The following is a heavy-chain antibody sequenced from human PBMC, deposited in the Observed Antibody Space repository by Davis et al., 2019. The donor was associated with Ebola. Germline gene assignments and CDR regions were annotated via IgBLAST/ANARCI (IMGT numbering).Heavy chain of an antibody. D-gene: IGHD3-9*01. CDR2: IIPIFGTA. CDR1: GGTFSSYA. Sequence: SVKVSCKASGGTFSSYAISWVRQAPGQGLEWMGGIIPIFGTANYAQKFQGRVTITADKSTSTAYMELSSLRSEDTAVYYCARTVLRYFDWLFDSGFDYWGQGTLVTVSS. J-gene: IGHJ4*02. CDR3: ARTVLRYFDWLFDSGFDY. V-gene: IGHV1-69*06.